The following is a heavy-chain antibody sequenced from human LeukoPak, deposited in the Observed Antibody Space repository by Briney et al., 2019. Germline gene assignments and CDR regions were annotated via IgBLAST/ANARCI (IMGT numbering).Heavy chain of an antibody. D-gene: IGHD2/OR15-2a*01. CDR2: INSDGSTT. J-gene: IGHJ5*02. Sequence: GGSLRLSCAASGFTLSNSWIHWVRQAPGKGLVWVSRINSDGSTTTYADSVKGRFTISRDNAKNTLYLQMNSLRAEDTAVYYCARAARADCTSPTCHSWLAPWGQGTQVTVSS. CDR1: GFTLSNSW. CDR3: ARAARADCTSPTCHSWLAP. V-gene: IGHV3-74*01.